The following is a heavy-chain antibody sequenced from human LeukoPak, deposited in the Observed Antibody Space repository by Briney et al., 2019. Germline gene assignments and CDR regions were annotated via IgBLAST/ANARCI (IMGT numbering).Heavy chain of an antibody. CDR2: IIPFLGTT. D-gene: IGHD4-17*01. CDR3: ARDDYGDYGHFDY. J-gene: IGHJ4*02. CDR1: GGVFTTYA. Sequence: ASVKVSCKASGGVFTTYAISWVRQAPGQGLEWMGGIIPFLGTTNYAQKFQGRVTITADKSTSTAYMELSSLRSEDTAVYYCARDDYGDYGHFDYWGQGTLVTVSS. V-gene: IGHV1-69*10.